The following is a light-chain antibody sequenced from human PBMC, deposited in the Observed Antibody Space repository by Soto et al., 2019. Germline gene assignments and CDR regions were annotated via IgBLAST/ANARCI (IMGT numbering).Light chain of an antibody. CDR2: SAS. CDR3: HQRTNWPPT. V-gene: IGKV3-11*01. Sequence: EIVLTQSPATLSLSPGERATLSCRASQSVRNDLVWYHQKPGQAPRVLIYSASNRATGIPARFSGSGSGTDVTLTISSLEPEDFAVYYCHQRTNWPPTFGGGTKVEMK. J-gene: IGKJ4*01. CDR1: QSVRND.